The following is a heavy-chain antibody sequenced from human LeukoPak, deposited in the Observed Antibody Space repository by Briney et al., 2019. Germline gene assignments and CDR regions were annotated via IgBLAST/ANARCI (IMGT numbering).Heavy chain of an antibody. CDR3: ARGGPQLARPGDY. J-gene: IGHJ4*02. Sequence: SETLSLTCAVYGGSFSGYYWSWIRQPPGKGLEGIGEINHSGSTNYNPSLKSRVTISVDTSKNQFSLKLSSVTAADTAVYYCARGGPQLARPGDYWGQGTLVTVSS. D-gene: IGHD6-13*01. CDR2: INHSGST. CDR1: GGSFSGYY. V-gene: IGHV4-34*01.